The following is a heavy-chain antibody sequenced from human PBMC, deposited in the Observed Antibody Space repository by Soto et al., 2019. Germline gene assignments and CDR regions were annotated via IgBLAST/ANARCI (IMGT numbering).Heavy chain of an antibody. CDR3: ASNELDYYDSGGSPNAFDI. J-gene: IGHJ3*02. V-gene: IGHV4-59*01. D-gene: IGHD3-22*01. Sequence: QVQLQESGPGLVKPSETLSLTCTVSGGSISSYYWSWIRQPPGKGLEWIGYIYYSGSTNYNPSLRRRVTISVDTSKNQFCLKLSSVTAADTAVYSCASNELDYYDSGGSPNAFDIWGQGTMVTVSS. CDR2: IYYSGST. CDR1: GGSISSYY.